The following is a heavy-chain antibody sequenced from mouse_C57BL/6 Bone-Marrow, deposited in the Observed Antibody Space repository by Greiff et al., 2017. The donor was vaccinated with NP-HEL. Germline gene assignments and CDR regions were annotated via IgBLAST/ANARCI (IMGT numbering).Heavy chain of an antibody. CDR3: ARSTMVTCYAMDY. D-gene: IGHD2-2*01. Sequence: VQLQQSGPELVKPGASVKLSCKASGYTFTSYDINWVKQRPGQGLEWIGWIYPRDGSTKYNEKFKGKATLTVDTSSSTAYMELHSLTSEDSAVYFCARSTMVTCYAMDYWGQGTSVTVSS. J-gene: IGHJ4*01. CDR1: GYTFTSYD. CDR2: IYPRDGST. V-gene: IGHV1-85*01.